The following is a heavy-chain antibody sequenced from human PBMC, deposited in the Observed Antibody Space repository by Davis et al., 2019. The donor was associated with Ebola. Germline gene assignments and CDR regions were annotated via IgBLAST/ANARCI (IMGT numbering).Heavy chain of an antibody. V-gene: IGHV3-21*04. CDR2: ISSSSSYI. Sequence: GGSLRLSCAASGFTFSSYSMNWVRQAPGKGLEWVSSISSSSSYIYYADSVKGRFTISRDNSKNTLSLQMNSLRAEDTAVYYCARARQIQLWLFFWGQGTLVTVSS. CDR3: ARARQIQLWLFF. CDR1: GFTFSSYS. J-gene: IGHJ4*02. D-gene: IGHD5-18*01.